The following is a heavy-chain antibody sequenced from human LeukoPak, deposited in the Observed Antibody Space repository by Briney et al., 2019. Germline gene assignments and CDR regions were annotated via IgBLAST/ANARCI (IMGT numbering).Heavy chain of an antibody. V-gene: IGHV3-30*04. Sequence: PGGSLRLSCAASGFTFSSYAMHWVRQAPGKGLEWVAAISFDGSNEYYADSVKGRFTISRDNAKNSLYLQMSSLRAEDTALYYCARDPWVGEYGAFDIWGQGTMVTVSS. D-gene: IGHD3-10*01. CDR2: ISFDGSNE. CDR1: GFTFSSYA. CDR3: ARDPWVGEYGAFDI. J-gene: IGHJ3*02.